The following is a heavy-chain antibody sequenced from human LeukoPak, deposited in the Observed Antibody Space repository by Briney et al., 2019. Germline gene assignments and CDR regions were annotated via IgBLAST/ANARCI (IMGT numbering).Heavy chain of an antibody. CDR1: GGTFSSYA. CDR3: ARDHYDSSGYYYYGYFQH. J-gene: IGHJ1*01. Sequence: GASVKVSCKASGGTFSSYAISWVRQAPGQGLEWMGRIIPILGIANYAQKFQGRVTITADKSTSTAYMELSGLRSEDTAVYYCARDHYDSSGYYYYGYFQHWGQGTLVTVSS. D-gene: IGHD3-22*01. V-gene: IGHV1-69*04. CDR2: IIPILGIA.